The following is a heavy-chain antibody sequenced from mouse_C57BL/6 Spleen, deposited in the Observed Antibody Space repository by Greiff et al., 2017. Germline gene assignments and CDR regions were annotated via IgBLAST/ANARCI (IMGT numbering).Heavy chain of an antibody. CDR3: ARIYYDYDGGAY. J-gene: IGHJ3*01. Sequence: EVQLQQSGPGLVKPSQSLSLTCSVTGYSITSGYYWNWIRQFPGNKLEWMGYISYDGSNNYNPSLKNRISITRDTSKNQFFLKLNSVTTEDTATYYCARIYYDYDGGAYWGQGTLVTGSA. D-gene: IGHD2-4*01. CDR2: ISYDGSN. V-gene: IGHV3-6*01. CDR1: GYSITSGYY.